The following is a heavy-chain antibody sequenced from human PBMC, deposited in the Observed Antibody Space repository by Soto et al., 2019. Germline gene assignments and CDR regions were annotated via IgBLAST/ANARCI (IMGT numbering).Heavy chain of an antibody. V-gene: IGHV1-69*02. CDR2: IIPILGIA. D-gene: IGHD2-2*01. J-gene: IGHJ5*02. CDR1: GGTFSSDT. CDR3: ARGRDHVVIADTGGNWFDA. Sequence: QVQLVQSGAEVKKPGSSVKVSCKTSGGTFSSDTISWVRQAPGQGLEWMGRIIPILGIANYAQKFQGRVTVTADKSTSTAYMELSSLRSEDTAVYYCARGRDHVVIADTGGNWFDAWGQGALVTVSS.